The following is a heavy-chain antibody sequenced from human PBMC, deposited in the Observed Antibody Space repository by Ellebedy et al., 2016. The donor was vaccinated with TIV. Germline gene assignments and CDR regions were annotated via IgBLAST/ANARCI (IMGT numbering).Heavy chain of an antibody. CDR2: IIGDSEM. CDR1: GFSLRSSW. D-gene: IGHD4-17*01. CDR3: ARRGSYGDYAVQINSWFDS. V-gene: IGHV3-7*01. J-gene: IGHJ5*01. Sequence: PGGSLRLSCEAFGFSLRSSWMSWVRQAPGKGLEWVANIIGDSEMYYVDSVKGRFTISRDNGKNSLYLQMHSLRPEDTAVYYCARRGSYGDYAVQINSWFDSWGQGTLVTVSS.